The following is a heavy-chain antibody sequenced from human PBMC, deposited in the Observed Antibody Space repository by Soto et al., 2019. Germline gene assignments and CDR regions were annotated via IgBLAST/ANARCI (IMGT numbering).Heavy chain of an antibody. Sequence: QGLLVQSGAEVKKPGSSVKVSCKAPGGTLSTYTLTWLRQAPGQGPEWMGRIIPALDVEDYAQQFQGRVTLTADTSTSTAYMELHSLRSDDTAVYSCAAVARTSAFVGYFEYWGQGTLVTVAS. V-gene: IGHV1-69*02. D-gene: IGHD6-19*01. CDR1: GGTLSTYT. CDR2: IIPALDVE. J-gene: IGHJ4*02. CDR3: AAVARTSAFVGYFEY.